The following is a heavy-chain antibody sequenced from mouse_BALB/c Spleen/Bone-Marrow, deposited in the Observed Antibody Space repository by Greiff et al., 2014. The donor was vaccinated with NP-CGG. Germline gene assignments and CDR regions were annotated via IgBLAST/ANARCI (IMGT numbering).Heavy chain of an antibody. D-gene: IGHD2-4*01. J-gene: IGHJ2*01. Sequence: VHLVESGPELVKPGALVKISCKASGYTFTTYDINWVKQRPGQGLEWIGWISPGDGNTNYNEKFKGKATLTADKSSSTAYMQLSSLTSENSAVYSCARGGDYHYFDYWGQGTTLTVSS. CDR3: ARGGDYHYFDY. V-gene: IGHV1S56*01. CDR1: GYTFTTYD. CDR2: ISPGDGNT.